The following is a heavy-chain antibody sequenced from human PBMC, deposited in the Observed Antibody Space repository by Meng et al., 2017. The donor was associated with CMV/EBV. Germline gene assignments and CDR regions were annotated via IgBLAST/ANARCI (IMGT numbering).Heavy chain of an antibody. Sequence: SCTASGFTFGDYAMSWVRQAPGKGLEWVGFIRSKAYGGTTEYAASVKGRFTISRDDSKSIAYLQMNSLKTEDTAVYYCTRAKVVVPAANYKEYYFDYWGQGTLVTVSS. V-gene: IGHV3-49*04. J-gene: IGHJ4*02. CDR3: TRAKVVVPAANYKEYYFDY. D-gene: IGHD2-2*01. CDR1: GFTFGDYA. CDR2: IRSKAYGGTT.